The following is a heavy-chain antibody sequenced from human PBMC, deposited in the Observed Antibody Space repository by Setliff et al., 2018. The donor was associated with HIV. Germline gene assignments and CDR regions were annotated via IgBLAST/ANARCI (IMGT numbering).Heavy chain of an antibody. CDR2: ISSDGRVT. J-gene: IGHJ4*02. Sequence: GGSLRLSCEASGFAFGDYYMIWIRQTPERGLEWVSHISSDGRVTFYADSVKGRFTISRDNGKNSLYLQMNNLRVEDKAVYYCARELREGYNFWSAGGGFDYWGQGTLVTVSS. CDR3: ARELREGYNFWSAGGGFDY. D-gene: IGHD3-3*01. V-gene: IGHV3-11*04. CDR1: GFAFGDYY.